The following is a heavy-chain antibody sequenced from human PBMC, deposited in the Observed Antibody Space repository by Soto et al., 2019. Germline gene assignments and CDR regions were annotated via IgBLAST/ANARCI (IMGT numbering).Heavy chain of an antibody. CDR3: ARARSTVTTFFDY. J-gene: IGHJ4*02. V-gene: IGHV1-2*04. Sequence: ASVKVSCKASGYTFTGYYMHWVRQAPGQGLEWMGWINPNSGGTNYAQKFQGWVTMTRDTSISTAYMELSRLRSDDTAVYYCARARSTVTTFFDYWGQGTLGTVSS. CDR1: GYTFTGYY. CDR2: INPNSGGT. D-gene: IGHD4-17*01.